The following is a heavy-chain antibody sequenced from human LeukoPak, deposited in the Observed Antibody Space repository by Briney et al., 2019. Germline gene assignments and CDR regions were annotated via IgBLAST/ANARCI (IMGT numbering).Heavy chain of an antibody. Sequence: GGSLRLSCAASGFTFSNAWMSRVRQAPGKGLEWVGRIKSQTDGGTTEYASAVKGRFTISRDDSKSTLFLQMNSLKTEDTAIYYCTTYTSGSSYYWGQGTLVTVSS. V-gene: IGHV3-15*01. CDR2: IKSQTDGGTT. J-gene: IGHJ4*02. CDR1: GFTFSNAW. CDR3: TTYTSGSSYY. D-gene: IGHD1-26*01.